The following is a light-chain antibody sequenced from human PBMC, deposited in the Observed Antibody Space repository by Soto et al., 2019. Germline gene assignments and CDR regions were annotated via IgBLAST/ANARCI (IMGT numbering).Light chain of an antibody. CDR1: QGVSRH. CDR2: AAS. V-gene: IGKV3D-15*01. Sequence: EIVMTQSPAPLSLSPGERATLSCRASQGVSRHLAWYQQKPGQAPRLLIYAASTRAAGVPARFSGSGSGPEFTLTISSLQYEDFTVYYCQQYHQWPLTFGGGTKVEI. CDR3: QQYHQWPLT. J-gene: IGKJ4*01.